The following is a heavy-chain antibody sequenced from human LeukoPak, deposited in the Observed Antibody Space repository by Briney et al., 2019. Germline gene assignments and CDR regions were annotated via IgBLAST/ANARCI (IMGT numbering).Heavy chain of an antibody. CDR3: ARDRDITIFGVARYYMDV. V-gene: IGHV1-69*05. D-gene: IGHD3-3*01. J-gene: IGHJ6*03. CDR2: IIPIFGTT. CDR1: GGTFSSYG. Sequence: GASVKVSCKVSGGTFSSYGISWVRQAPGQGLEWMGGIIPIFGTTNYAQKFQGRVTITTDESTTTAYMELSSLRSEDTAAYYCARDRDITIFGVARYYMDVWGKGTTVTVSS.